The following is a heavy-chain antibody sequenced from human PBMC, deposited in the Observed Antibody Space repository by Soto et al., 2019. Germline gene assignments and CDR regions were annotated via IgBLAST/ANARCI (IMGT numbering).Heavy chain of an antibody. CDR2: ISWNSGSI. CDR1: GFTFDDYA. J-gene: IGHJ3*02. CDR3: AKDVVGAILGAFDI. Sequence: DVQLVESGGGLVQPGRSLRLSCAASGFTFDDYAMHWVRQAPGKGLEWVSGISWNSGSIGYADSVKGRFTISRDNAKNSLYLQMNSLRAEDTALYYCAKDVVGAILGAFDIWGQGTMVTVSS. D-gene: IGHD1-26*01. V-gene: IGHV3-9*01.